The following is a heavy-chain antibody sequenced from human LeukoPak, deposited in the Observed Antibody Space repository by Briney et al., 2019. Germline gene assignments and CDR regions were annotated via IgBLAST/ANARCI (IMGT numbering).Heavy chain of an antibody. CDR2: ISHGGSDK. Sequence: GGSLRLSCAASGFSSSTYGLNWVRQAPGKGLEWVAVISHGGSDKYYADSVKGLFTISRDNSKNTLYLQMTSLRPEDTALYYCAKVPGDGRPGYWGQGIMVTVSS. J-gene: IGHJ4*02. CDR3: AKVPGDGRPGY. D-gene: IGHD2-21*01. CDR1: GFSSSTYG. V-gene: IGHV3-30*18.